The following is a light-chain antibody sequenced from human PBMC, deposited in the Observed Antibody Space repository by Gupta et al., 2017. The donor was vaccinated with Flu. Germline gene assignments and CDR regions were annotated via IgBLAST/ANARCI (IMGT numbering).Light chain of an antibody. J-gene: IGKJ4*01. CDR2: AVF. Sequence: SSLSASVGDRVTITCRTSKSIHNYLNGYQQKPGKAPKLLIYAVFSWQTGVPSRFSGSGCGTDFTLTITSRQPEDFASYYCQLTDAPPPCTFGGGTKVEI. CDR1: KSIHNY. V-gene: IGKV1-39*01. CDR3: QLTDAPPPCT.